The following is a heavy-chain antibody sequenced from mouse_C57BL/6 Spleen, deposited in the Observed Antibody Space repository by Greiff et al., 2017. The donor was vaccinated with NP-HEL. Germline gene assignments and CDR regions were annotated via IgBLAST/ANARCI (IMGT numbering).Heavy chain of an antibody. V-gene: IGHV1-19*01. J-gene: IGHJ4*01. Sequence: VQLQQSGPVLVKPGASVKMSCKASGYTFTDYYMNWVKQSHGKSLEWIGVINPYNGGTSYNQKFKGKATLTVDKSSSTAYMELNSLTSEDSAVYYCARRGLTAYAMDYWGQGTSVTVSS. CDR3: ARRGLTAYAMDY. D-gene: IGHD4-1*01. CDR1: GYTFTDYY. CDR2: INPYNGGT.